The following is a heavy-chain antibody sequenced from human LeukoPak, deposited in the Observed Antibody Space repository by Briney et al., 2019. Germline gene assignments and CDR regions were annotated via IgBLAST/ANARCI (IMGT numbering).Heavy chain of an antibody. CDR1: GGSISSSSYY. J-gene: IGHJ4*02. D-gene: IGHD5-24*01. Sequence: SETLSLTCTVSGGSISSSSYYWGWIRQPPGKGLEWIGEINHSGSTNYNPSLKSRVTISVDTSKNQFSLKLSSVTAADTAVYYCARDTRDGYNSAYYFDYWGQGTLVTVSS. CDR3: ARDTRDGYNSAYYFDY. V-gene: IGHV4-39*07. CDR2: INHSGST.